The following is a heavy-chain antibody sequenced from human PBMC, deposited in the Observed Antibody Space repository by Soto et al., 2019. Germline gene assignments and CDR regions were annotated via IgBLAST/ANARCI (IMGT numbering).Heavy chain of an antibody. Sequence: SVKVSCKASGFTFTSSAMQWVRQARGQRLEWIGWIVVGSGNTNYAQKFQERVTITRDMSTSTAYMELSSLRSEDTAVYYCAALLWFGELLYDAGYWGQGTLVTVSS. J-gene: IGHJ4*02. CDR3: AALLWFGELLYDAGY. CDR2: IVVGSGNT. CDR1: GFTFTSSA. D-gene: IGHD3-10*01. V-gene: IGHV1-58*02.